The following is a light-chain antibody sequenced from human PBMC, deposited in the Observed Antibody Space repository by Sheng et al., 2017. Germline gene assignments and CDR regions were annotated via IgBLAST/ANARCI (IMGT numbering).Light chain of an antibody. CDR1: SGSVSTNYY. CDR3: VLYMGGGISV. Sequence: QTVVTQEPSFSVSPGGTVTLTCGLSSGSVSTNYYPSWYQQTPGQAPRTLIYNTNTRSSGVPDRFSGSILGNKAALTITGAQADDECDYFCVLYMGGGISVFGTGTKVTVL. J-gene: IGLJ1*01. V-gene: IGLV8-61*01. CDR2: NTN.